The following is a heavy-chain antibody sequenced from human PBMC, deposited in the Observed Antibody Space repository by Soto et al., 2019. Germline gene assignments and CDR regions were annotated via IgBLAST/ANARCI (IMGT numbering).Heavy chain of an antibody. CDR3: AKSPGMYYYDSSGYYHYDY. D-gene: IGHD3-22*01. J-gene: IGHJ4*02. CDR2: IYSGVST. V-gene: IGHV3-53*01. CDR1: GFTVRSIY. Sequence: PVGSLSLSCAASGFTVRSIYMILVRPAPGKGLEWVSVIYSGVSTYYADSVKGRFTISRDNSKNTLYLQMNSLRAEDTAVYYCAKSPGMYYYDSSGYYHYDYWGQGTLVTVSS.